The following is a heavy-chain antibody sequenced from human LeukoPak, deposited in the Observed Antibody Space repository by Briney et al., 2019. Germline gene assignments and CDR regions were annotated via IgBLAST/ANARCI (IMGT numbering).Heavy chain of an antibody. V-gene: IGHV4-30-4*01. J-gene: IGHJ4*02. CDR1: GGSISSGDYF. Sequence: PSETLSLTCTVSGGSISSGDYFWSWIRQPPGKGLEWIGYIYYSGSTYYNPSLKSRVTISVDTSKNQFSLKLSSVTAADTAVYYCARERVDSSGYFDYWGQGTLVTVSS. CDR3: ARERVDSSGYFDY. CDR2: IYYSGST. D-gene: IGHD3-22*01.